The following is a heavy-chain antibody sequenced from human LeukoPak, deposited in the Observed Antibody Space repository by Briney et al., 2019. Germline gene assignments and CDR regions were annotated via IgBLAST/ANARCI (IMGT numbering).Heavy chain of an antibody. J-gene: IGHJ4*02. CDR2: ISYDGGYK. D-gene: IGHD3-22*01. V-gene: IGHV3-30*04. CDR1: GFTFSSYA. Sequence: GRSLRLSCAASGFTFSSYAMHWVRQAPGKGLEWVALISYDGGYKYSSDSVKGRFTISRDNSNNTLFLQMNSLRPEDTAVYYCARGDVDTSGYYYNYWGQGTQVTVSS. CDR3: ARGDVDTSGYYYNY.